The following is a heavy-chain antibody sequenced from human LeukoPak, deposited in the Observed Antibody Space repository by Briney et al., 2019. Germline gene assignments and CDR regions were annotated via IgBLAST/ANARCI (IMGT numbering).Heavy chain of an antibody. CDR3: ARDSLFETAMDIDY. J-gene: IGHJ4*01. Sequence: PGASLRLSCAASGFTFREYNMNWIRQAPGKGLEWVSSISGTSSYIYYADSLRGRFSVSRDNAANVLFMQMDNLGVEDTATYYCARDSLFETAMDIDYWGHGTLVIVSS. CDR1: GFTFREYN. V-gene: IGHV3-21*06. D-gene: IGHD5-18*01. CDR2: ISGTSSYI.